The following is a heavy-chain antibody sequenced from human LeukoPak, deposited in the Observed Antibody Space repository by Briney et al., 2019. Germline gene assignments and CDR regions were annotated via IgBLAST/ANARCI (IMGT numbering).Heavy chain of an antibody. V-gene: IGHV3-66*01. CDR1: GFTVSSNY. CDR3: ARVVTMVRGIGRDQDSFDY. CDR2: IYSGGST. J-gene: IGHJ4*02. Sequence: GGSLRLSCAASGFTVSSNYMSWVRQAPGKGLEWVSVIYSGGSTYYADSVKGRFTISRDNSKNTLYLQMNSLRAEDTAVYYCARVVTMVRGIGRDQDSFDYWGQGTLVTVSS. D-gene: IGHD3-10*01.